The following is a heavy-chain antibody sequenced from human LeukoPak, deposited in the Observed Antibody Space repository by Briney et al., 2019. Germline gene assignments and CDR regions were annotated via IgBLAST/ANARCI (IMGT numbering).Heavy chain of an antibody. CDR1: GFTFSSYE. CDR2: ISSSGSTI. Sequence: PGGSLRLSCATSGFTFSSYEMNWVRQAPGKGLEWVSYISSSGSTIYYADSVKGRLTISRDNAKNSLYLQMNSLRAEDTAVYYCARDPGYCSGGSCYDQFDYWGQGTLVTVSS. D-gene: IGHD2-15*01. V-gene: IGHV3-48*03. CDR3: ARDPGYCSGGSCYDQFDY. J-gene: IGHJ4*02.